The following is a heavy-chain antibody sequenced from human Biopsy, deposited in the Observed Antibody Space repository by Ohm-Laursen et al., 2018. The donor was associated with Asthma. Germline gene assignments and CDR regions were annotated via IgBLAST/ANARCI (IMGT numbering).Heavy chain of an antibody. Sequence: SLRLSCAASGLNFEDYVMHWVRQAPGKGLEWVSGISWNSRSIGYGDSVKGRFTISRDNSKDTLYLQVNSLRGDDTAVYYCARGKTWGRSYYFDYWGQGTLVTVSS. CDR2: ISWNSRSI. J-gene: IGHJ4*02. CDR3: ARGKTWGRSYYFDY. CDR1: GLNFEDYV. D-gene: IGHD6-6*01. V-gene: IGHV3-9*01.